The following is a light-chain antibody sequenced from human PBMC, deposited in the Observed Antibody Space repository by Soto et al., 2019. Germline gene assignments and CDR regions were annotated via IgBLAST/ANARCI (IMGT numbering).Light chain of an antibody. CDR1: QSVLYSSNNKNY. J-gene: IGKJ4*01. Sequence: DIVMTQSPDSLAVALGERATINCKSSQSVLYSSNNKNYLAWYQQNPGQPPKLLIYWASTRESGVPDRFGGSASGTDFTFTIRSLKAEDVPVYYCQQYYNTPVTFGGGTKVEIK. CDR3: QQYYNTPVT. V-gene: IGKV4-1*01. CDR2: WAS.